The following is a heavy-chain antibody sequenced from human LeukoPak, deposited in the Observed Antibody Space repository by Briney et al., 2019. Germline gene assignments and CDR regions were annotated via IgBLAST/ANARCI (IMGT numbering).Heavy chain of an antibody. CDR2: IIPIFGTA. D-gene: IGHD2-2*01. CDR1: GGTFSSYA. V-gene: IGHV1-69*05. Sequence: SVKVSCKASGGTFSSYAISWVRQAPGQGLEWMGGIIPIFGTANYAQKFQGRVTITTDESTSTAYMELSSLRSEDTAVYYCARSRVPAALDASDIWGQGTLVTVSS. CDR3: ARSRVPAALDASDI. J-gene: IGHJ3*02.